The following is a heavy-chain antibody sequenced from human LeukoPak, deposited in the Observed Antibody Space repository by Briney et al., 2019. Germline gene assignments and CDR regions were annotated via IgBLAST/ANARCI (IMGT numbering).Heavy chain of an antibody. D-gene: IGHD2-15*01. CDR2: ISGSGGST. Sequence: VGSLRLSCAASGFTFSSYAMSWVRQAPGKGLEWVSAISGSGGSTYYADSVKGRFTISRDNSKNTLYPQMNSLRAEDTAVYYCAKEKGPFELGYCSGGSCLFDYWGQGTLVTVSS. J-gene: IGHJ4*02. CDR3: AKEKGPFELGYCSGGSCLFDY. CDR1: GFTFSSYA. V-gene: IGHV3-23*01.